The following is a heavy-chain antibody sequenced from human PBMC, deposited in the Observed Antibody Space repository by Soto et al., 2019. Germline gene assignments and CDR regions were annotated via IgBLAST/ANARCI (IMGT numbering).Heavy chain of an antibody. CDR1: RYTFTSYS. Sequence: ASVKVCSKAPRYTFTSYSMRWARHSPGQRLEWMGWINAGNGNANYAQKFQGRVTITTDESTSTAYMELSSLRSEDTAVYYCARGYGEQQLVGLDYWGQGTLVTVSS. J-gene: IGHJ4*02. V-gene: IGHV1-3*01. D-gene: IGHD6-13*01. CDR3: ARGYGEQQLVGLDY. CDR2: INAGNGNA.